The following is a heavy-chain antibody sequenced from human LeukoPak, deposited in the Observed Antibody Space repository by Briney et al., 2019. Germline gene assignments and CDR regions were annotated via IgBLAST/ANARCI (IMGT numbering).Heavy chain of an antibody. D-gene: IGHD4-11*01. V-gene: IGHV4-39*01. CDR1: GGSINIGDYY. CDR2: IYYSGST. J-gene: IGHJ4*02. CDR3: ARRPQTTVAFDY. Sequence: SETLSLTCTVSGGSINIGDYYWGWIRQPPGKGLEWIGTIYYSGSTYYNPSLESRVTISVDTSKKQFSLKLTSVTAADTAVYYCARRPQTTVAFDYWGQGTLVNVSS.